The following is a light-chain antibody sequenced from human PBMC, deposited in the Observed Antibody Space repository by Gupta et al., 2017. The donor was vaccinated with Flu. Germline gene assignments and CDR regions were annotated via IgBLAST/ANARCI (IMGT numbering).Light chain of an antibody. CDR1: QSVSSSY. Sequence: EIVLTQSPGTLSLSPGERATLSCRASQSVSSSYLAWYQQKPGQAHRLLIYGASSRATGIPDRCSGSGSGTDFTLTISRLVPEDFAVDYCQQYDSTPWYSFGQGTKLEIK. V-gene: IGKV3-20*01. CDR3: QQYDSTPWYS. CDR2: GAS. J-gene: IGKJ2*03.